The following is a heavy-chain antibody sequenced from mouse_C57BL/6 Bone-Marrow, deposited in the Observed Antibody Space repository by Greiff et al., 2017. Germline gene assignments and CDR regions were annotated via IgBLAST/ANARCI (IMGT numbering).Heavy chain of an antibody. CDR3: AGLAVWCIDV. Sequence: QVQLQQSGAELARPGASVKLSCKASGYTFTSYGISWVKQRTGQGLEWIGEIYPSSGNTYYNEKFKGKATLTADKSSSTAYMELRSLTSEDSAVYFCAGLAVWCIDVWDTGTTVTVSS. D-gene: IGHD6-1*01. CDR2: IYPSSGNT. CDR1: GYTFTSYG. J-gene: IGHJ1*03. V-gene: IGHV1-81*01.